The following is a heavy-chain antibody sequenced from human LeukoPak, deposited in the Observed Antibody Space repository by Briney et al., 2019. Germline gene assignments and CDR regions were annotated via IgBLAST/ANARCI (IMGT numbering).Heavy chain of an antibody. CDR2: TNPNSGGT. V-gene: IGHV1-2*02. CDR1: GYTFPDYY. J-gene: IGHJ4*02. Sequence: ASVKVSCKAFGYTFPDYYIHWVRQAPGQGLEWIGFTNPNSGGTHYAQKFQGRVTVTRDTSINTVYMEMIRLRSDDTAVYYCARKGRIYGDYDYWGRGTLVTVSS. CDR3: ARKGRIYGDYDY. D-gene: IGHD4-17*01.